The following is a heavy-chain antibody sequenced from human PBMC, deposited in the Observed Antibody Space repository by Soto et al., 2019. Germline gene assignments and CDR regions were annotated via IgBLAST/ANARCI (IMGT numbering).Heavy chain of an antibody. CDR1: SDSISGLY. D-gene: IGHD3-9*01. V-gene: IGHV4-4*07. CDR3: ARASQCKSYFDCFAWLDY. Sequence: LSLPCTVSSDSISGLYWTWIRQPAGKGLEWIGRIYSSGETNYNPSLTGRVIMSLDTSKNQFSLNLTSVTAADTAVYYCARASQCKSYFDCFAWLDYWGQGTLVTVSS. J-gene: IGHJ4*02. CDR2: IYSSGET.